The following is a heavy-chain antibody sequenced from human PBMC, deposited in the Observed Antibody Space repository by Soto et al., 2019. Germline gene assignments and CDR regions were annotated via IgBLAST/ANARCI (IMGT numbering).Heavy chain of an antibody. CDR2: IIPILGIA. D-gene: IGHD2-2*01. CDR1: GGTFSSYT. V-gene: IGHV1-69*04. J-gene: IGHJ6*03. Sequence: SVKVSCKASGGTFSSYTISWVRQAPGQGLEWMGRIIPILGIANYAQKFQGRVTITADKSTSTAYMELSSLRSEDTAVYYCARENPYCSSTSCLYYYYYYYMDVWGKGTTVTVSS. CDR3: ARENPYCSSTSCLYYYYYYYMDV.